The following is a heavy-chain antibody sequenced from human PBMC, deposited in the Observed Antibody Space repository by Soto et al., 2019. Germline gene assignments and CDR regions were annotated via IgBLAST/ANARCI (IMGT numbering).Heavy chain of an antibody. J-gene: IGHJ6*03. CDR3: ARGVLEWLLRDSYYYYMDV. V-gene: IGHV4-59*01. CDR2: IHYTGST. D-gene: IGHD3-3*01. CDR1: GGSISFYF. Sequence: SETLSLTCTVSGGSISFYFWSWIRQPPEKGLEYIGYIHYTGSTNYNPSLKSRVTISVDMSKNQYSLKLSSVTAADTAVYYCARGVLEWLLRDSYYYYMDVWGKGTTVTVS.